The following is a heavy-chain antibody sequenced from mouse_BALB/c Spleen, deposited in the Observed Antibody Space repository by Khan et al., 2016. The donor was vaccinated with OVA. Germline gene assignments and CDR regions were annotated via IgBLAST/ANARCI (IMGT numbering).Heavy chain of an antibody. CDR2: ISYSGNT. CDR3: ARMSGGDFDF. CDR1: GYSITSDYA. Sequence: EVQLQESGPGLVKPSQSLSLTCTVTGYSITSDYAWNWIRQFPGNKLEWMGYISYSGNTKYNPSLKSRISVTRDTSKNQFFLQLNSVTTEDTATYYGARMSGGDFDFWGKGTTLTVSS. J-gene: IGHJ2*01. V-gene: IGHV3-2*02. D-gene: IGHD4-1*01.